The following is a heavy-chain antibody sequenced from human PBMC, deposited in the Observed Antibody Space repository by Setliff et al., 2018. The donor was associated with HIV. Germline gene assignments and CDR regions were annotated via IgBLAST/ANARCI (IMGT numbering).Heavy chain of an antibody. CDR1: GFSFRNSFYN. Sequence: SETLSLTCNVSGFSFRNSFYNWGWIRQAPGKGLEWIGYMYYSGNTNYNPSLKSRVTISVDTSKSQFSLKLNSVTAADTAVYYCARDQSDWFYWGQGTLVTVSS. CDR3: ARDQSDWFY. J-gene: IGHJ4*02. V-gene: IGHV4-61*01. D-gene: IGHD3-3*01. CDR2: MYYSGNT.